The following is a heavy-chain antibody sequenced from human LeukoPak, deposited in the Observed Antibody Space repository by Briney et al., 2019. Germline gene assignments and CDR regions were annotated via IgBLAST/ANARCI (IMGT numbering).Heavy chain of an antibody. Sequence: SETLSLTCAVYGGSFSGYYWSWIRQPPGKGLEWIGEINHSGSTNYNPSLKSRVAISVDTSKNQFSLKLSSVTAADTAVYYCARGRDGYNYWGQGTLVTVSS. V-gene: IGHV4-34*01. D-gene: IGHD5-24*01. CDR2: INHSGST. J-gene: IGHJ4*02. CDR3: ARGRDGYNY. CDR1: GGSFSGYY.